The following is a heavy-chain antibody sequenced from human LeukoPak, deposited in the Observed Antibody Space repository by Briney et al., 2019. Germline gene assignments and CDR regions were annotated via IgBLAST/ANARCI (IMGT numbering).Heavy chain of an antibody. D-gene: IGHD3-22*01. V-gene: IGHV3-23*01. CDR2: ISGSGSST. Sequence: GGSLRLSCAASGFTFSSYAMSWVRQATGNGLEWVSAISGSGSSTYYADSVKGRFTISRDNSKNTLYLQMNSLRAEDTAVYYCAKDDYYDSSGYYKNFDYWGQGTLVTVSS. J-gene: IGHJ4*02. CDR1: GFTFSSYA. CDR3: AKDDYYDSSGYYKNFDY.